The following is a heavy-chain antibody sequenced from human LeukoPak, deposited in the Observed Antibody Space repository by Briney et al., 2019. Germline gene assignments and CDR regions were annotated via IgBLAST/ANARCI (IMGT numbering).Heavy chain of an antibody. Sequence: GGSLRLSCAASGFTVSSNYMSWVRQAPGKGLEWVSVIHSGSKTYYADSVKGRFTISRDNSKNTLYLQMNSLRAEDTAVYYCARELFGWLQVPGAFDIWGQGTKVTVSS. CDR3: ARELFGWLQVPGAFDI. D-gene: IGHD5-24*01. CDR1: GFTVSSNY. V-gene: IGHV3-66*01. J-gene: IGHJ3*02. CDR2: IHSGSKT.